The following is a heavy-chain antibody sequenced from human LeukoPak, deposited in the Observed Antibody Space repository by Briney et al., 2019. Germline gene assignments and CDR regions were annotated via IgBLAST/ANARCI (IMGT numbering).Heavy chain of an antibody. J-gene: IGHJ5*02. CDR1: GWSFSGYY. D-gene: IGHD3-10*01. Sequence: SETLSLTCAVYGWSFSGYYWSWIRQPPGKGLEWIGYIYYSGSTNYNPSLKSRVTISVDTSKNQFSLKLSSVTAADTAVYYCARHISSYGSAYFDPWGQGTLVTVSS. CDR3: ARHISSYGSAYFDP. CDR2: IYYSGST. V-gene: IGHV4-59*01.